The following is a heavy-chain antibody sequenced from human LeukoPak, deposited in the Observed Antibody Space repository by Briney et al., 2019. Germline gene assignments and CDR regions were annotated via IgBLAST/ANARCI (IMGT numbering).Heavy chain of an antibody. J-gene: IGHJ3*02. Sequence: SETLSLTCGVYGGSFSGYYWSWIRQPPGKGLEWIGEINHSGSTNYNPSLKSRVTISVDTSKNQFSLKLSSVTAADTAVYYCARESTIVAWGAFDIWGQGTMVTVSS. D-gene: IGHD3-22*01. CDR2: INHSGST. CDR3: ARESTIVAWGAFDI. V-gene: IGHV4-34*01. CDR1: GGSFSGYY.